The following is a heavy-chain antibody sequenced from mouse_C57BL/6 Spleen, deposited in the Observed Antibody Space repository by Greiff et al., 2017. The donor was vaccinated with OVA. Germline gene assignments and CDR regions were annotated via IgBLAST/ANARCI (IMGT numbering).Heavy chain of an antibody. J-gene: IGHJ1*03. CDR3: ARDGDYDVRWYFDV. CDR1: GYTFTSYW. V-gene: IGHV1-55*01. D-gene: IGHD2-4*01. Sequence: QVHVKQPGAELVKPGASVKMSCKASGYTFTSYWITWVKQRPGQGLEWIGDIYPGSGSTNYNEKFKSKATLTVDTSSSTAYMQLSSLTSEDSAVYYCARDGDYDVRWYFDVWGTGTTVTVSS. CDR2: IYPGSGST.